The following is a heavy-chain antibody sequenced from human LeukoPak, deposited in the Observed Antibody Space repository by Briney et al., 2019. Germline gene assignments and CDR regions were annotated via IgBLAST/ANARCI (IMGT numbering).Heavy chain of an antibody. D-gene: IGHD6-13*01. CDR1: AFTFSTFN. V-gene: IGHV3-21*01. J-gene: IGHJ4*02. CDR2: IGSSSGYI. CDR3: ARDLHSSKN. Sequence: GCLRRSSAASAFTFSTFNMNSVRHAPRGGLEWVSSIGSSSGYIYYADSVKGRLTISRDNAKYSLYLQMNRLRAEDTAVYYCARDLHSSKNWGQGTLVTVS.